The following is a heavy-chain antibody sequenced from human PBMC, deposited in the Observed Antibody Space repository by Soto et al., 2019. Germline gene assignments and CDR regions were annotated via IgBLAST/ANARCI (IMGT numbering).Heavy chain of an antibody. CDR3: ARENVPHGGKSNVADF. Sequence: ASVKGSCKASGYTFTSYYMQWVRQAPGQGPEWMGIINPDGGRTSYAPKFQGRVIMTRDTSTSTHYMELSSLRSDDTAVYYCARENVPHGGKSNVADFWGQGTQVTVSS. CDR2: INPDGGRT. CDR1: GYTFTSYY. D-gene: IGHD2-15*01. J-gene: IGHJ4*02. V-gene: IGHV1-46*01.